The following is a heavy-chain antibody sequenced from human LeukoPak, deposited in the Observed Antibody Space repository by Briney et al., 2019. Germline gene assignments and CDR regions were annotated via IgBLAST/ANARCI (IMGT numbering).Heavy chain of an antibody. D-gene: IGHD2-2*01. CDR3: AKPYNNCDSATCYYAFDI. CDR2: ISGNGAAT. J-gene: IGHJ3*02. CDR1: GFTFSSYW. Sequence: GGSLRLSCAASGFTFSSYWMSWVRQAPGKGLEWVSAISGNGAATFYADSVKGRFTISRDNSKNTLYLQMNSLKVEDTALYYCAKPYNNCDSATCYYAFDIWGQGTMVTVSS. V-gene: IGHV3-23*01.